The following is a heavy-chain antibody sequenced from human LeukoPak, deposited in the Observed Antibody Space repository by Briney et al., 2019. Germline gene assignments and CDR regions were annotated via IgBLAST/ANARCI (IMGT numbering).Heavy chain of an antibody. Sequence: PSETLSLTCTVSGGSISNYYWDWIRQPPGKRMEWIGYIYYSGSTNYNPSLKSRVTISVDTSKNQFSLKLSSVTAADTAVYYCARALRGYSYGYFNSWGQGTLVTVSS. CDR3: ARALRGYSYGYFNS. CDR1: GGSISNYY. J-gene: IGHJ4*02. V-gene: IGHV4-59*12. CDR2: IYYSGST. D-gene: IGHD5-18*01.